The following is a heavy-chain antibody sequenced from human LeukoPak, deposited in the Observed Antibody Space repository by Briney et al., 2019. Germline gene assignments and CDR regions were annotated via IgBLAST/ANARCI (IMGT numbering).Heavy chain of an antibody. J-gene: IGHJ1*01. V-gene: IGHV3-33*01. CDR2: IWYDGSYQ. Sequence: PGGSLRLSCVVSGFSLNNFGVHWVRQAPGKGLEWVAVIWYDGSYQYYADSVEGRFTISRDNPRNTLYMQMNSLRDEDTALYYCAIMHGYYDGSGYWVQWGQGTLVTVSS. CDR1: GFSLNNFG. D-gene: IGHD3-22*01. CDR3: AIMHGYYDGSGYWVQ.